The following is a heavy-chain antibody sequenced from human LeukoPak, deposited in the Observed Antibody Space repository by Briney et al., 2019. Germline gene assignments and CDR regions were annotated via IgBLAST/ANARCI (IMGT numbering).Heavy chain of an antibody. CDR3: ARDNYDNSGYYHAYFDY. D-gene: IGHD3-22*01. V-gene: IGHV4-4*07. CDR2: IYTSGST. J-gene: IGHJ4*02. Sequence: SETLSLTCTVSGGSISSYYWSWIRQPAGKGLEWIGRIYTSGSTNYNPSLKSRVTISLATSKNQFSLKLSSVTAADTAMYYCARDNYDNSGYYHAYFDYWGQGTLVTVSS. CDR1: GGSISSYY.